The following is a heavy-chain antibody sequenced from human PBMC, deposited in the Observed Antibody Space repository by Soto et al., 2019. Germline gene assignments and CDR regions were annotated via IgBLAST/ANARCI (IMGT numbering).Heavy chain of an antibody. CDR1: GYTLTELS. Sequence: ASVKVSCKVSGYTLTELSMHWVRQAPGKGLEWMGGFDPEDGETIYAQKFQGRVTMTEDTSTDTAYMELSSLRSEDTAVYYCATDRGRGSGYHFDYWGQGTLVTVSS. CDR3: ATDRGRGSGYHFDY. V-gene: IGHV1-24*01. D-gene: IGHD3-22*01. J-gene: IGHJ4*02. CDR2: FDPEDGET.